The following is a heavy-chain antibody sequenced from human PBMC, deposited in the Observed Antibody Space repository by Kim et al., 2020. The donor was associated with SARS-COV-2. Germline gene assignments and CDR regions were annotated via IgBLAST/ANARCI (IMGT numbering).Heavy chain of an antibody. CDR2: ISYDGSNK. V-gene: IGHV3-30*04. CDR3: ARDRLWFGEPDAFDI. Sequence: RGSLRLSCAASGFTFSSYAMHWVRQAPGKGLEWVAVISYDGSNKYYADSVKGRFTISRDNSKNTLYLQMNSLRAEDTAVYYCARDRLWFGEPDAFDIWGQGTMVTVSS. CDR1: GFTFSSYA. D-gene: IGHD3-10*01. J-gene: IGHJ3*02.